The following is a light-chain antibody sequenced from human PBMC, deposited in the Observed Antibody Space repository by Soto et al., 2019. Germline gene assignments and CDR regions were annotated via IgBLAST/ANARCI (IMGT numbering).Light chain of an antibody. CDR3: ISYTTSATPKGV. V-gene: IGLV2-14*01. CDR1: NSDVGAFNY. J-gene: IGLJ2*01. Sequence: QSVLTQPASVSGSPGHSITISCTGTNSDVGAFNYVSWYQHHPGKAPKLIIYEVSYRPSGVSNRFSGSKSGNTASLTIAGLQAEEEAHYYCISYTTSATPKGVFGGGTQLTVL. CDR2: EVS.